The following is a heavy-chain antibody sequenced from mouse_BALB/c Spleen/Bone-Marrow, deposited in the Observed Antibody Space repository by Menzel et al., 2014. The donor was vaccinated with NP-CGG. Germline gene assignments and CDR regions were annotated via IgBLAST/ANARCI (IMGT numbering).Heavy chain of an antibody. V-gene: IGHV1-63*02. J-gene: IGHJ2*01. CDR1: GYTFTNYW. CDR3: ARRGTGVDY. D-gene: IGHD4-1*01. CDR2: IYPGGGYT. Sequence: VQLQQSGAELVRPGTSVKISCKASGYTFTNYWLGWVKQRPGQGLEWIGDIYPGGGYTNYNEKFKGKATLTADTSSSTAYMQLSSLTSGDSAVYFCARRGTGVDYWGQGTTLTVSS.